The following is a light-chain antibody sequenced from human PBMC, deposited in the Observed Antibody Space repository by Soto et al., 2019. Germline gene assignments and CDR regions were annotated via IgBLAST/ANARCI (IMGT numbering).Light chain of an antibody. CDR2: RAS. V-gene: IGKV3-15*01. CDR1: QHVSSN. CDR3: QQYNNWPYT. J-gene: IGKJ2*01. Sequence: EIVMTQSPATLSVSPGGSATLSCRASQHVSSNFAWYRQKPGQAPPLLIYRASTKATGIPARFSGSGSGTEFTLAYYSPQSEEFAVYYCQQYNNWPYTFGQGTKLEIK.